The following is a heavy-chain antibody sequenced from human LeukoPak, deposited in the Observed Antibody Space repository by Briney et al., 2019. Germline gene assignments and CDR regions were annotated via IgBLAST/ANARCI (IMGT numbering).Heavy chain of an antibody. Sequence: GGSLRLSCAASGFTFSRSWMMWVRQAPGKGPEWVANINEDGSEKNYVDSVKGRFTISRDNTKNSLYLQMNSLRAEDTAVYYCARDHLGHDYWGQGTLVTVSS. CDR2: INEDGSEK. CDR1: GFTFSRSW. V-gene: IGHV3-7*03. CDR3: ARDHLGHDY. J-gene: IGHJ4*02.